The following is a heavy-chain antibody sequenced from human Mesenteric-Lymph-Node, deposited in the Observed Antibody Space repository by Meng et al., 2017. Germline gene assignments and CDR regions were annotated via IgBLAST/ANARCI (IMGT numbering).Heavy chain of an antibody. CDR3: ARVPTFFYDSNGYYAFDV. J-gene: IGHJ3*01. CDR2: FDPEDGET. V-gene: IGHV1-24*01. CDR1: GYTLTELS. Sequence: ASVKVSCKVSGYTLTELSMHWVRQAPGKGLEWMGGFDPEDGETIYAQKFQDRAIITRDTSASTAFLQLSSLTSEDTAVYYCARVPTFFYDSNGYYAFDVWGQGTMVTVSS. D-gene: IGHD3-22*01.